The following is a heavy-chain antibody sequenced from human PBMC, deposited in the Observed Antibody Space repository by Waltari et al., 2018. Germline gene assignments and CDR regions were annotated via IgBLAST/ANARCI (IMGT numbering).Heavy chain of an antibody. CDR2: ISSRGTTI. J-gene: IGHJ4*02. D-gene: IGHD2-21*01. CDR1: EFIFSNDE. Sequence: EVQLVQSGGGLVQPGGSLSLSGAASEFIFSNDEMHWIRQAPGKGLEWVSYISSRGTTIYYADSVKCRFTISRDNAKKSLYLQMKGLRAEDTAVYYCARERNTFIPFDYWGQGALVTVSS. CDR3: ARERNTFIPFDY. V-gene: IGHV3-48*03.